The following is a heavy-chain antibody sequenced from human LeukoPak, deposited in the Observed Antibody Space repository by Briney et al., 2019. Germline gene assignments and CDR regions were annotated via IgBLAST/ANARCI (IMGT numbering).Heavy chain of an antibody. CDR2: IYYSGST. J-gene: IGHJ3*02. D-gene: IGHD1-26*01. V-gene: IGHV4-30-4*08. CDR3: ARSDSGRYAPFDT. Sequence: SETLSLTCTVSGGSISSGDYYWSWIRQPPRKGLEWIGYIYYSGSTYYNPSLKSRVTISVDTSKNQFSLKLSSVTAADTAVYYRARSDSGRYAPFDTWGQGTMVTVSS. CDR1: GGSISSGDYY.